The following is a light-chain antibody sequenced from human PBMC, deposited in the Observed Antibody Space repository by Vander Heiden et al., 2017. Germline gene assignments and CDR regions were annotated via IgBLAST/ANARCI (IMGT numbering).Light chain of an antibody. V-gene: IGKV1-5*03. CDR1: QSISSW. CDR3: QHYNTYPWT. J-gene: IGKJ1*01. CDR2: KAS. Sequence: DIQMTQSPSTLSASVGDRVTITCRASQSISSWLAWYQQRPGKAPKLLIYKASSLESGVPSRFSGSGSGTEFTLTISSLQPDDVATYYCQHYNTYPWTFGQGTKVETK.